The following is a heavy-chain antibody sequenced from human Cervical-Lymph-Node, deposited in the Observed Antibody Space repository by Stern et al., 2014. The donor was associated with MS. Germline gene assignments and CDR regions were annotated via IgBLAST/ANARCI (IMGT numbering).Heavy chain of an antibody. V-gene: IGHV4-31*03. CDR1: GGSISSGGYY. J-gene: IGHJ4*02. D-gene: IGHD3-3*01. CDR3: ARVSYDFWSGYYTVDY. CDR2: IYYSGRT. Sequence: QVQLQESGPGLVKPSQTLSLTCTVSGGSISSGGYYWSWIRQHPGKGLEWIGYIYYSGRTYYNPSLKSRVTISVDTSKNQFSLKLSSVTAADTAVYYCARVSYDFWSGYYTVDYWGQGTLVTVSS.